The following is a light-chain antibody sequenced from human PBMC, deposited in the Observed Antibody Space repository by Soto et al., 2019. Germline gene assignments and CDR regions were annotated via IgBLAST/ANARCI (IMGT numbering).Light chain of an antibody. CDR1: SSNIGAGYD. CDR3: AAWDDTLNGQV. V-gene: IGLV1-40*01. J-gene: IGLJ3*02. Sequence: QSVLTQPPSVSGAPGQRVTISCTGSSSNIGAGYDVHWYQQLPGTAPKLLIFAYSSRPSGVPDRFSGSKSGTSVSLAISGLRSEDEATYYCAAWDDTLNGQVFGGGTKLTVL. CDR2: AYS.